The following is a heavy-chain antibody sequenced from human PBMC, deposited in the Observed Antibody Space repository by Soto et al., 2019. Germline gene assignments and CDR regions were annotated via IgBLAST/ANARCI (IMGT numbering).Heavy chain of an antibody. CDR1: GFTFEDYY. J-gene: IGHJ4*02. D-gene: IGHD1-1*01. V-gene: IGHV3-11*05. CDR2: VSSSGNYK. Sequence: QVHLVESGGGLVRPGGSLRLSCTTSGFTFEDYYMRWVRQAPGAGLEWISYVSSSGNYKNYADSVKGRFTISRDNTNNSLHLQMNSVRADDTAMYYCTRGKLNPDCWGQGILVIVSS. CDR3: TRGKLNPDC.